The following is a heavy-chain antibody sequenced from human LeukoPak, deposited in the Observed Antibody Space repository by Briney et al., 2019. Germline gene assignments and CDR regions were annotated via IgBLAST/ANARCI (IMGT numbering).Heavy chain of an antibody. Sequence: PSETLSLTCTVSGASISNYYWSWIRQSPGKGLEWIGYIYYSGGTIYNPSLLSRLTISLDTSKNQFPLNLSSVTAADTAVYYCARHTTSGQIDYWGQGILVTVSS. CDR2: IYYSGGT. J-gene: IGHJ4*02. D-gene: IGHD1-1*01. V-gene: IGHV4-59*08. CDR3: ARHTTSGQIDY. CDR1: GASISNYY.